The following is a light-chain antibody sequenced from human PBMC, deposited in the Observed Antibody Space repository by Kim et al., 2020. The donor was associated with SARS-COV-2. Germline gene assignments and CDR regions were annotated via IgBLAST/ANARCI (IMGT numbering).Light chain of an antibody. J-gene: IGLJ2*01. CDR2: GKN. V-gene: IGLV3-19*01. CDR3: NSRDSNDNVV. CDR1: SLRSYY. Sequence: SSELTQDPAVSVALGQTVRITCQGDSLRSYYATWYQQKPGQAPIVVIYGKNNRHSGIPDRFSGSGSGNTASLTITGTQAGDEADYYCNSRDSNDNVVFGG.